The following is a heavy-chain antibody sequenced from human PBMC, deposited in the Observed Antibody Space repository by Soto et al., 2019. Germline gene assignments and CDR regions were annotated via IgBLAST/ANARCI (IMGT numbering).Heavy chain of an antibody. CDR2: ISSNGGST. D-gene: IGHD2-2*01. Sequence: GGSLRLSCSASGFTFSSYAMHWVRQAPGKGLEYVSAISSNGGSTYYADSVKGRFTISRDNSKNTLYLQMSSLRAEDTAVYYCVKDHDIVVVPAATSYGMEVWGQGTTVTVSS. CDR3: VKDHDIVVVPAATSYGMEV. V-gene: IGHV3-64D*06. CDR1: GFTFSSYA. J-gene: IGHJ6*02.